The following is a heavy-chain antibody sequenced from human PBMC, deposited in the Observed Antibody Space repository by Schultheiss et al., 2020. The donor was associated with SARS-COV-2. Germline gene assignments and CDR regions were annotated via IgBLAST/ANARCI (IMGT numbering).Heavy chain of an antibody. CDR2: ISPDGTTT. Sequence: GGSLRLSCAASGFTFSSYGMHWVRQAPGKGLEWVSRISPDGTTTNYADSVRGRFTISRDKAKNTLYLQMNSLRDDDTAVYYCASRRRGYNRLFDYWGQGTLVTVSS. J-gene: IGHJ4*02. V-gene: IGHV3-74*01. CDR1: GFTFSSYG. CDR3: ASRRRGYNRLFDY. D-gene: IGHD5-24*01.